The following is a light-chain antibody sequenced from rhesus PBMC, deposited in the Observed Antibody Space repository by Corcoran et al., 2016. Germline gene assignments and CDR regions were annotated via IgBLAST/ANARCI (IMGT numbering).Light chain of an antibody. V-gene: IGKV3-40*03. CDR2: SAY. CDR1: ESVGSY. CDR3: QQYNDLLWT. J-gene: IGKJ1*01. Sequence: EIVMTQSPATLSLSPGETATLSCRASESVGSYLAWYQQKPGQAPNLLVHSAYFRPTGIPDRFSGSGSRTEFTLTISSLEPEDVGVYHCQQYNDLLWTFGQGTKVEIK.